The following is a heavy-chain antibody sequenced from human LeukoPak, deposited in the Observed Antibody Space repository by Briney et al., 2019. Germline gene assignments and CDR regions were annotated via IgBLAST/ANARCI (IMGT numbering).Heavy chain of an antibody. CDR1: GFTFDDYA. V-gene: IGHV3-9*01. D-gene: IGHD3-22*01. CDR2: ISWNSFTI. Sequence: PGRSLRLSCAASGFTFDDYAMHWVRQAPGKGLEWVSGISWNSFTIGYADSVKGRFTISRDNAKNSLYLQMNSLRAEDTAVYYCARDQAFHYYDSSGYYYGSLDWGQGTLVTVSS. J-gene: IGHJ4*02. CDR3: ARDQAFHYYDSSGYYYGSLD.